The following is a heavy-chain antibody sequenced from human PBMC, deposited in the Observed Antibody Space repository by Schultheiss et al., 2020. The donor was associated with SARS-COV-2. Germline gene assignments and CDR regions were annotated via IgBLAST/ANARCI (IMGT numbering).Heavy chain of an antibody. CDR2: IYYSGST. V-gene: IGHV4-30-4*01. CDR1: GGSISSGGYY. CDR3: ARSPSPGSRDY. Sequence: LRLSCTVSGGSISSGGYYWSWIRQPPGKGLEWIGYIYYSGSTYYNPSLKSRVTISVDTSKNQFSLKLSSVTAADTAVYYCARSPSPGSRDYWGQGTLVTVSS. D-gene: IGHD2-2*01. J-gene: IGHJ4*02.